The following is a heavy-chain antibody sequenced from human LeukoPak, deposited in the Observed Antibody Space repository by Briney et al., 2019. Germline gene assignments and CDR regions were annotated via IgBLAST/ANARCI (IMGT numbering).Heavy chain of an antibody. CDR1: GYTLTGYY. V-gene: IGHV1-46*01. D-gene: IGHD1-26*01. Sequence: ASVKVSCKASGYTLTGYYMHWVRQAPGQGLEWMGVINLSAGTTNYAQKFQGRVTMTRDMSTSTVYMELSSLTSEDTAVYYCAREMGVGSTMGYFYYWGQGTRVTVSS. CDR2: INLSAGTT. J-gene: IGHJ4*02. CDR3: AREMGVGSTMGYFYY.